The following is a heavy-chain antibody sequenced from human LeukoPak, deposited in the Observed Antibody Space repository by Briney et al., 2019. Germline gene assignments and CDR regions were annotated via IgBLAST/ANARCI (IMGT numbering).Heavy chain of an antibody. Sequence: PGGSLRLSCAASGFTFSSYAMSWVRQAPGKGLEWVSAISGSGGSTYYADSVKGRFTISRDNSKNTLYLQMNSLRAEDTAVYYCAKLSCSSTSCYTRTNWFDPGAREPWSPSPQ. V-gene: IGHV3-23*01. CDR2: ISGSGGST. CDR3: AKLSCSSTSCYTRTNWFDP. D-gene: IGHD2-2*02. CDR1: GFTFSSYA. J-gene: IGHJ5*02.